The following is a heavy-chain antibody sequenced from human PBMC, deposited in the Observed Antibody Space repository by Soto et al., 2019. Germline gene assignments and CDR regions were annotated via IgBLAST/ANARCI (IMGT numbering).Heavy chain of an antibody. CDR2: IYYSGST. D-gene: IGHD5-18*01. CDR3: ARDDTAMVTP. CDR1: GGSISSYY. Sequence: PSETLSLTCTVSGGSISSYYWSWIRQPPGKGLEWIGYIYYSGSTNYNPSLKSRVTISVDTSKNQFSLKLSSVTAADTAVYYCARDDTAMVTPWRQGTLVTVSS. V-gene: IGHV4-59*01. J-gene: IGHJ5*02.